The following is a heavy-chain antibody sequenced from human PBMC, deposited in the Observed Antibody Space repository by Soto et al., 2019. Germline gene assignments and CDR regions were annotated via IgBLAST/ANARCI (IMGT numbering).Heavy chain of an antibody. CDR2: IYSGGST. D-gene: IGHD5-18*01. CDR3: ARSPYSYGPIDY. CDR1: GFTVSSNY. J-gene: IGHJ4*02. Sequence: GGSLRLSCAASGFTVSSNYMSWVHQAPGKGLEWVSVIYSGGSTYYADSVKGRFTISRDNSKNTLYLQMNSLRAEDTAVYYCARSPYSYGPIDYWGQGTLVTVSS. V-gene: IGHV3-66*01.